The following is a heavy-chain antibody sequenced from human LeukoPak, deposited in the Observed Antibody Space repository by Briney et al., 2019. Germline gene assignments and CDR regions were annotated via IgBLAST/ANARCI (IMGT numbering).Heavy chain of an antibody. J-gene: IGHJ1*01. D-gene: IGHD5-18*01. CDR3: ARDSGQLWLHAEYFQH. CDR1: GFTFSDYY. V-gene: IGHV3-11*04. Sequence: KAGGSLRLSCAASGFTFSDYYMSWIRQAPGKGLEWVSYISSSGSTIYYADSVKGRFTISRDNAKNSLYLQMNSLRAEDTAVYYCARDSGQLWLHAEYFQHWGQGTLVTVSS. CDR2: ISSSGSTI.